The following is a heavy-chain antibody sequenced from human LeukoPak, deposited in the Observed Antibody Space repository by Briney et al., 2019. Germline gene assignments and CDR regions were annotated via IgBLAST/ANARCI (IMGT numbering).Heavy chain of an antibody. CDR1: DGSITNYD. Sequence: PSETLSLTCTVSDGSITNYDWSWVRQPPGKGLEFIGHVHYSGTANYNPSLRSRVTISIDTSKKHFFLKLKSVTAADTAVYYCARLEAEFGGAFDIWGQGTMVTVSS. D-gene: IGHD3-10*01. V-gene: IGHV4-59*08. CDR3: ARLEAEFGGAFDI. J-gene: IGHJ3*02. CDR2: VHYSGTA.